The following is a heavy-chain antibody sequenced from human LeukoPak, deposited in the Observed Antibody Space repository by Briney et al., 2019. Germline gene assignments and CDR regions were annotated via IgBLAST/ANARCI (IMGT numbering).Heavy chain of an antibody. Sequence: PGGSLRLSCAASGFTFSSYAMHWVRQAPGKGLEWVAVISYDGSNKYYADSVKGRFTISRDNSKNTLYLQMNSLRAEDTAVYYCARDPRVAAAGTLGYWGQGTLVTVSS. D-gene: IGHD6-13*01. CDR3: ARDPRVAAAGTLGY. CDR2: ISYDGSNK. J-gene: IGHJ4*02. CDR1: GFTFSSYA. V-gene: IGHV3-30*14.